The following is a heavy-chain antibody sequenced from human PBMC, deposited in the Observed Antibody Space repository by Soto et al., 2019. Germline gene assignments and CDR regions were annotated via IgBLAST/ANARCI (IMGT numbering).Heavy chain of an antibody. CDR1: GGSFSGHD. CDR2: INRGGST. J-gene: IGHJ5*01. V-gene: IGHV4-34*01. Sequence: SETLSLTCAVYGGSFSGHDWSWIRQPPGKGLEWIGEINRGGSTNYNPSLKSRTTISVDTSKNQFSLKLASVTATDTAVYYCASGIPGYSSSWLDSWGQRTPVTVSS. D-gene: IGHD6-13*01. CDR3: ASGIPGYSSSWLDS.